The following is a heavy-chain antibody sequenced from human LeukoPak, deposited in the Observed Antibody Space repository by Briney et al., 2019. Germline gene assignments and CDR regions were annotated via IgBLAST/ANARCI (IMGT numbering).Heavy chain of an antibody. Sequence: GGSLRLSCAASGFTFSTYNMNWVRQAPGKGLEWVSFISGSGSYKFYADSVKGRFTISRDNAKNSLYLQMNSLSAEDTAVYYCARNSEAYWGQGTLVTVSS. V-gene: IGHV3-21*01. J-gene: IGHJ4*02. D-gene: IGHD2-21*01. CDR3: ARNSEAY. CDR1: GFTFSTYN. CDR2: ISGSGSYK.